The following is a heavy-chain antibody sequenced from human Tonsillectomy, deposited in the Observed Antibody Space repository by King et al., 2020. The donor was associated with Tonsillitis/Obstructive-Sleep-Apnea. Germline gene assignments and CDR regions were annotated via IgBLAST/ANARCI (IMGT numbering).Heavy chain of an antibody. CDR1: GGSISNTNYF. V-gene: IGHV4-39*07. Sequence: QLQESGPGLVKPSETLSLTCAVSGGSISNTNYFWGWIRQPPGKGLEWIGGIYYSGSTDYNPSLKSRVTMSVDTSKNQFSLRLRSVTAADTAVYYCARTTLTIYYFDYWGQGPLVTVSS. CDR3: ARTTLTIYYFDY. CDR2: IYYSGST. J-gene: IGHJ4*02. D-gene: IGHD4-17*01.